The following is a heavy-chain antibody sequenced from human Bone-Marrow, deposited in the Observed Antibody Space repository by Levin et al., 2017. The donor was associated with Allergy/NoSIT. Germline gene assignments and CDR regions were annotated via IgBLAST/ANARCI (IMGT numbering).Heavy chain of an antibody. J-gene: IGHJ4*02. V-gene: IGHV3-53*01. CDR1: GFTVSGYY. CDR3: ARVRFPGYHGSGSYYNEYYFDS. Sequence: GESLKISCAASGFTVSGYYLSWVRQAPGKGLEWVSTIYDAGRTYYADSVKGRFTISRDNSKDKLYLQMNSQRADDTAVYYCARVRFPGYHGSGSYYNEYYFDSWGQGTLVTVSS. D-gene: IGHD3-10*01. CDR2: IYDAGRT.